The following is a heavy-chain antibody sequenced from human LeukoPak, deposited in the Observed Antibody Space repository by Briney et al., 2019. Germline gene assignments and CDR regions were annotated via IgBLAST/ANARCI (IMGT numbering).Heavy chain of an antibody. CDR1: GFTFNTCA. V-gene: IGHV3-23*01. CDR2: ISGSGGDT. J-gene: IGHJ6*03. D-gene: IGHD2-15*01. Sequence: PGGSLRLSCEASGFTFNTCAMTWVRQAPGKGLEWVSAISGSGGDTYYADSVKGRFTISRDHSKSTLYLQMGSLRAEDTALYYCASGGTYYDVYYYHYMDVWGKGTAVTVSS. CDR3: ASGGTYYDVYYYHYMDV.